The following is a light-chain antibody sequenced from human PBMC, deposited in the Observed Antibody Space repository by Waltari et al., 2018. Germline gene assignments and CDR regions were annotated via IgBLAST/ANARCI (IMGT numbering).Light chain of an antibody. CDR3: LVSYGGTRAT. CDR2: DTS. CDR1: TAAVPSGHF. J-gene: IGLJ2*01. V-gene: IGLV7-46*01. Sequence: QAVVTQEPSLTVSPGGTVPLTCASRTAAVPSGHFPHWFHPKPGQAPRTLIYDTSNKHSWTPARFSGSLLGGKAALTLSGAQPEDEAEYYCLVSYGGTRATFGGGTKLTVL.